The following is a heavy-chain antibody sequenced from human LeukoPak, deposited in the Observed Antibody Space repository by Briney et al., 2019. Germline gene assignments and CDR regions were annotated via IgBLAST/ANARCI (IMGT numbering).Heavy chain of an antibody. J-gene: IGHJ4*02. D-gene: IGHD3-22*01. CDR1: GFTFSSYG. CDR2: IRYDGSNK. Sequence: GGSLRLSCAASGFTFSSYGIHWVRQAPGKGLEWVAFIRYDGSNKYYADSVKGRFTISRDNSKNTLYLQMNSLRAEDTAVYYCAKDLHSSGYYHYFDYWGQGTLVTVSS. V-gene: IGHV3-30*02. CDR3: AKDLHSSGYYHYFDY.